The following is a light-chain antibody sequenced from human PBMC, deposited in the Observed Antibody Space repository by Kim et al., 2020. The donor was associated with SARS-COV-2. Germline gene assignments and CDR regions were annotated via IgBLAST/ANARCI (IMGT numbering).Light chain of an antibody. J-gene: IGKJ4*01. CDR1: QSISRN. CDR2: DAS. V-gene: IGKV3-15*01. Sequence: IVMTQSPATLSVSPGERATLSCRASQSISRNLAWYQHKPGQAPRLLIYDASTRVTGIPARFSGSASGTEFTLTISSLQSEDFAVYYCQQYNNWLLTFGGGTQVDIK. CDR3: QQYNNWLLT.